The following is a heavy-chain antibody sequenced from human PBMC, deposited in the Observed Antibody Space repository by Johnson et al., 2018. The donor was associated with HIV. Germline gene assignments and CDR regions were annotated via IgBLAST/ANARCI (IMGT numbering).Heavy chain of an antibody. D-gene: IGHD2-8*02. Sequence: VQLVESGGGVVQPGKSLRLSCAASGFTFSSYGMHWVRQAPGKGLEWVAVIWYDGSQKYYTDSVKGRFTISRDNSKNTLYLQMGSLRAEDMAVYYCAKAGYCTGGVCYHLDAFDIWGQGTMVTVSS. CDR1: GFTFSSYG. V-gene: IGHV3-33*06. J-gene: IGHJ3*02. CDR3: AKAGYCTGGVCYHLDAFDI. CDR2: IWYDGSQK.